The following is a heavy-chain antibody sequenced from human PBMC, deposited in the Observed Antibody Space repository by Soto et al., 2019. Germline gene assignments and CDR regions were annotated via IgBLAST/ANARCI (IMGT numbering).Heavy chain of an antibody. CDR2: IIPIFGTA. CDR3: ARKYPPEAATAPYYYGMDV. Sequence: SVKVSCKASGGTFSSYAISWVRQAPGQGLEWMGGIIPIFGTANYAQKFQGRVTITADESTSTAYMELSSLRSEDTAVYYCARKYPPEAATAPYYYGMDVWGQGXTVTVYS. D-gene: IGHD2-15*01. CDR1: GGTFSSYA. J-gene: IGHJ6*02. V-gene: IGHV1-69*13.